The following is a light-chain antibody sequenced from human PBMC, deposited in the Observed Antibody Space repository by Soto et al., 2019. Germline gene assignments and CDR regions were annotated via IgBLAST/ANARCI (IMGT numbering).Light chain of an antibody. CDR1: QSISYW. J-gene: IGKJ1*01. CDR2: DAS. CDR3: QQNNSYSWT. Sequence: DIQMTQAPSTLSASVGDRVTITCRASQSISYWLAWYQQKPGKAPNLLIYDASNLESGVPSMFSGSGFGTEFTHTISSLQPDDFATYYCQQNNSYSWTFGHGAKVDLK. V-gene: IGKV1-5*01.